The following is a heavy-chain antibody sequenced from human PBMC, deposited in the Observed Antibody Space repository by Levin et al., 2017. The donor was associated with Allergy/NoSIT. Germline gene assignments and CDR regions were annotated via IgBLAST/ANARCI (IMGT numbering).Heavy chain of an antibody. J-gene: IGHJ5*02. V-gene: IGHV4-59*11. D-gene: IGHD5-18*01. Sequence: SETLSLTCVVSNGSMNSQYWSWIRQPPGKGLEWIGYVYSSGNARYNPSLESRVTISLDMPRSRFSLRLTSVTVADTAVYFCARAEAAMVSRRWFDPWGQGTLVTVSS. CDR3: ARAEAAMVSRRWFDP. CDR2: VYSSGNA. CDR1: NGSMNSQY.